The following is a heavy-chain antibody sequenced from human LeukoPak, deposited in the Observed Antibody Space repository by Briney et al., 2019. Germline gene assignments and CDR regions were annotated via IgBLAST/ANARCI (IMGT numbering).Heavy chain of an antibody. D-gene: IGHD3-22*01. V-gene: IGHV4-31*03. CDR1: GGSISSGGYY. Sequence: SSETLSLTCTVSGGSISSGGYYWSWIRQHPGKGLEWIGYIYYSGSTYYNPSLKSRVTISVDTSKNQFSLKLSSVTAADTAVYYCARALPGGGYYYYYYYGMDVWGQGTTVTVSS. CDR3: ARALPGGGYYYYYYYGMDV. CDR2: IYYSGST. J-gene: IGHJ6*02.